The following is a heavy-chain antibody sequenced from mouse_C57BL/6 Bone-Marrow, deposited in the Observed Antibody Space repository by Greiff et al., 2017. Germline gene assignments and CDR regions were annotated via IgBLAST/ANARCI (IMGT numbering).Heavy chain of an antibody. CDR1: GYTFTNYW. V-gene: IGHV1-63*01. CDR2: IYPGGGYT. J-gene: IGHJ2*01. CDR3: ARYRLNYFDY. D-gene: IGHD2-12*01. Sequence: QVQLKQSGAELVRPGTSEKMSCKASGYTFTNYWIGWAKQRPGHGLEWIGDIYPGGGYTNYNEKFKGKATLTADKSSSTAYMQFSSLTSEDSAIYYCARYRLNYFDYWGQGTTLTVSS.